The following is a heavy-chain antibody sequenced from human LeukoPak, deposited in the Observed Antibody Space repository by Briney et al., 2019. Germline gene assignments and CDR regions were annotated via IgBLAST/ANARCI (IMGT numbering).Heavy chain of an antibody. D-gene: IGHD6-6*01. V-gene: IGHV4-34*01. Sequence: PSETLSLTCAVCGGSFSGYYWSWIRQPPGKGLEWIGEINHSGSTNYNPSLKSRVTISVDTSKNQFSLKLSSVTAADTAVYYCARYSRSSSTIDYWGQGTLVTVSS. CDR3: ARYSRSSSTIDY. CDR2: INHSGST. CDR1: GGSFSGYY. J-gene: IGHJ4*02.